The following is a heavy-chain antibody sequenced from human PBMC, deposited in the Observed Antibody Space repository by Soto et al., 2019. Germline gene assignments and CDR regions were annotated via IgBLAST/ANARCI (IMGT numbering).Heavy chain of an antibody. V-gene: IGHV3-64*01. CDR2: ISSNGGST. CDR1: GFTFSTFW. J-gene: IGHJ4*02. Sequence: PGGSLRLSCETSGFTFSTFWMHWVRQAPGKGLEYVSAISSNGGSTYYANSVKGRFTISRDNSKNTLYLQMGSLRAEDMAVYYCAIGHRYYGSGTPVDYWGQGTLVTVSS. D-gene: IGHD3-10*01. CDR3: AIGHRYYGSGTPVDY.